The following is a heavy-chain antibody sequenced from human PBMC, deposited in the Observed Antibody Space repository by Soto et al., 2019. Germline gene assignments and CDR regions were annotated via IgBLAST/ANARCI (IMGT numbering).Heavy chain of an antibody. CDR2: MFHSGST. Sequence: KPSETLSLTCAVSGYFTSSGYYWGWIRQPPGKGLEWIGSMFHSGSTYYNPSLKSRVTMSVDTSKNQFSLKLSSVTAADTAVYYCARGHIVVVPTVGWFDPWGQGTLVTVSS. J-gene: IGHJ5*02. CDR1: GYFTSSGYY. D-gene: IGHD2-2*01. V-gene: IGHV4-38-2*01. CDR3: ARGHIVVVPTVGWFDP.